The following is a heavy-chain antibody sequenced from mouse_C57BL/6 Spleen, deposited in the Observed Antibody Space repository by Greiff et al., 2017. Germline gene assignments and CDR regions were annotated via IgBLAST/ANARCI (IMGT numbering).Heavy chain of an antibody. D-gene: IGHD2-5*01. CDR2: IYPGSGNT. CDR1: GYSFTSYY. Sequence: QVHVKPPGPELVKPGASVKISCKASGYSFTSYYIHWVKQRPGQGLEWIGGIYPGSGNTKYNEKFKGKATLTADTSSSTAYMQLSSLSSEDSAVYYGAGDIDSNYVDYWGQGTTLTVAS. J-gene: IGHJ2*01. CDR3: AGDIDSNYVDY. V-gene: IGHV1-66*01.